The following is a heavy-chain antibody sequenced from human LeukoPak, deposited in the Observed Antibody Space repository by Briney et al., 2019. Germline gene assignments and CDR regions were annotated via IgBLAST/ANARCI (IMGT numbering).Heavy chain of an antibody. V-gene: IGHV3-53*01. D-gene: IGHD4/OR15-4a*01. CDR2: IYSDNT. CDR1: GFTVSSNS. J-gene: IGHJ4*02. Sequence: GGSLRLSCTVSGFTVSSNSMSWVRQAPGKGLEWVSFIYSDNTHYSDSVKGRFTISRDNSKNTLYLQMNSLRAEDTAVYYCASRAGAYSHPYDYWGQGTLVTVS. CDR3: ASRAGAYSHPYDY.